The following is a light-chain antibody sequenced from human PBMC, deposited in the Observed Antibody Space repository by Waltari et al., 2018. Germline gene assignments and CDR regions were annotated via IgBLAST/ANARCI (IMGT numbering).Light chain of an antibody. V-gene: IGLV2-14*01. CDR2: EVT. Sequence: QSALTQPASVSGSLGQSITISCTGTSSDVGGYNHVSWYQQHPGKAPKPMIYEVTNRPSGVSNRFSGSKSGNTASLTISGLQAEDEADYYCKSYRRSSTPWVFGGGTKLTVL. CDR3: KSYRRSSTPWV. CDR1: SSDVGGYNH. J-gene: IGLJ3*02.